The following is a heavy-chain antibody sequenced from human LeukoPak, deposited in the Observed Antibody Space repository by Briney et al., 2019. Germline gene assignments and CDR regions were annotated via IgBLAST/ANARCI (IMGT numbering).Heavy chain of an antibody. CDR2: IYYSGST. CDR1: GGSISSYY. D-gene: IGHD1-7*01. CDR3: ARLVAGTTLMNWFDP. Sequence: KPSETLSLTCTVSGGSISSYYWSWIRQPPGKGLEWIGYIYYSGSTNYNPSLKSRVTISVDTSKNQFSLKLSSVTAADTAVYYCARLVAGTTLMNWFDPWGQGTLVTVSS. J-gene: IGHJ5*02. V-gene: IGHV4-59*08.